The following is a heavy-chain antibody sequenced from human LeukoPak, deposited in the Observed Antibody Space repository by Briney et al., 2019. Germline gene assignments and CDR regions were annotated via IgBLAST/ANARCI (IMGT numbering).Heavy chain of an antibody. Sequence: SETLSLTCAVYGGSFSGYYWSWIRQPPGKGLEWIGEINHSGSTNYNPSLKSRGTISVDTYKNQFSLKLSSVTAADTAVYYCARKGYDFWSGINWFDPWGQGTLVTVSS. CDR2: INHSGST. CDR3: ARKGYDFWSGINWFDP. V-gene: IGHV4-34*01. CDR1: GGSFSGYY. D-gene: IGHD3-3*01. J-gene: IGHJ5*02.